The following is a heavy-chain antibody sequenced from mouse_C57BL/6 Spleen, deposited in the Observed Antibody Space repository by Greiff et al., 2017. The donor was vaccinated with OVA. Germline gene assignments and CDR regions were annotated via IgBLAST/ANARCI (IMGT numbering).Heavy chain of an antibody. Sequence: DVKLVESEGGLVQPGSSMKLSCTASGFTFSDYYMAWVRQVPEKGLEWVANINYDGSSTYYLDSLKSRFIISRDNAKNILYLQMSSLKSEDTATYYCARATTVAYFDYWGQGTTLTVSS. CDR1: GFTFSDYY. CDR3: ARATTVAYFDY. V-gene: IGHV5-16*01. J-gene: IGHJ2*01. D-gene: IGHD1-1*01. CDR2: INYDGSST.